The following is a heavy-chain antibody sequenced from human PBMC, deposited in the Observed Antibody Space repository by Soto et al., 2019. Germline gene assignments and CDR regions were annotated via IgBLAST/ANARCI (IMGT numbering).Heavy chain of an antibody. CDR2: INHSGDI. Sequence: PGGSLRLSCATSGFTFSDYYMSWIRQPPGKGLEWIAEINHSGDINYNPSLKSRVTISVDTSKNQFSLKLTSLTAADTAVYYCARHVNLPLAGTGFDSWGRGTLVTVSS. CDR3: ARHVNLPLAGTGFDS. J-gene: IGHJ4*02. V-gene: IGHV4-34*01. D-gene: IGHD6-19*01. CDR1: GFTFSDYY.